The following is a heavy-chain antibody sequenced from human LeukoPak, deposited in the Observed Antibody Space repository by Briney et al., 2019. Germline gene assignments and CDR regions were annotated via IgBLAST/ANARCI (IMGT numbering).Heavy chain of an antibody. Sequence: ASVKVSCKASGYTFTGYYMHWVRQAPGQGLEWMGRINPNSGGTNYAQKFQGRVTMTRDTSISTAYMELSRLRSDDTAVYYCARDNFWSGPALDYWGQGTLVTVSS. V-gene: IGHV1-2*06. CDR1: GYTFTGYY. J-gene: IGHJ4*02. CDR3: ARDNFWSGPALDY. CDR2: INPNSGGT. D-gene: IGHD3-3*01.